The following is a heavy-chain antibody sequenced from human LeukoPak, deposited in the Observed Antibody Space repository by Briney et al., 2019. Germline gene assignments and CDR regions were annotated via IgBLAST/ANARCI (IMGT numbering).Heavy chain of an antibody. CDR2: INHSGST. J-gene: IGHJ6*02. CDR1: GGSFSGYY. D-gene: IGHD2-21*02. V-gene: IGHV4-34*01. Sequence: KTSETLSLTCAVYGGSFSGYYWSWIRQPPGKGLEWIGEINHSGSTNYNPSLKSRVTISVDTSKNQFSLKLSSVTAADTAVYYCARGRGRLLKEYCGGDCYRHYYYYGMDVWGQGTTVTVSS. CDR3: ARGRGRLLKEYCGGDCYRHYYYYGMDV.